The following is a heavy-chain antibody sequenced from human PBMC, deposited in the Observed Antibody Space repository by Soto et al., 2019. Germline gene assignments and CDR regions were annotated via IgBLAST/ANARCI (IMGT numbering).Heavy chain of an antibody. J-gene: IGHJ6*02. CDR2: IIPIFGTA. CDR1: GGTFSSYA. CDR3: AGPPELTRINYVHGINA. Sequence: QVQLVQSGAEVKKPGSSVKVSCKASGGTFSSYAISWVRQAPGQGLEWMGGIIPIFGTADYAQKFQGRVTITADESTSTAYMELSSMRSEDTAVYYCAGPPELTRINYVHGINAWGQGPTVTVSS. V-gene: IGHV1-69*12. D-gene: IGHD1-7*01.